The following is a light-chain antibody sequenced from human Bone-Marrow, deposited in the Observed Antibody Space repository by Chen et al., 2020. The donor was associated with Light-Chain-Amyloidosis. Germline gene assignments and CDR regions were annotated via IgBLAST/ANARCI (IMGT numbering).Light chain of an antibody. CDR1: SSNIGSNT. V-gene: IGLV1-44*01. CDR2: YDN. J-gene: IGLJ2*01. Sequence: QSVLTQPPSASGAPGQRVTISCSGSSSNIGSNTVNWYQQLPGTAPKLLIYYDNQRPSGVPDRFSGSKSGTSASLAISGLQSEDEADDYCAAWDDSLNGRVVFGGGTKLTVL. CDR3: AAWDDSLNGRVV.